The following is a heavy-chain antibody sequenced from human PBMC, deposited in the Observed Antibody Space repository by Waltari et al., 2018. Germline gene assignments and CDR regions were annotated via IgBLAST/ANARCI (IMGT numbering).Heavy chain of an antibody. D-gene: IGHD1-26*01. CDR1: GGSISSYY. Sequence: QVQLQESGPGLVKPSETLSLTCPVSGGSISSYYWTWIRQPPGKGLEWIGYIYYSGSTNYNPSLKSRVTISVDTSKNQFSLKLSSVTAADTAVYYCARAPLSGSYFWRAFDIWGQGTMVTVSS. J-gene: IGHJ3*02. V-gene: IGHV4-59*01. CDR3: ARAPLSGSYFWRAFDI. CDR2: IYYSGST.